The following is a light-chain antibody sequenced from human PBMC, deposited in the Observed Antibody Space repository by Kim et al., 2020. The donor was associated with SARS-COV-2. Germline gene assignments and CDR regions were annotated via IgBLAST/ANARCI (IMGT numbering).Light chain of an antibody. Sequence: SVSPGQTASITCSGDKLGDKYACWYQQKPGQSPVLVMYEDRKRPSGIPERFSGSNSGNTATLTISGTQAVDEADYYCQSWDYRIVVFGGGTQLTVL. V-gene: IGLV3-1*01. CDR2: EDR. CDR1: KLGDKY. CDR3: QSWDYRIVV. J-gene: IGLJ2*01.